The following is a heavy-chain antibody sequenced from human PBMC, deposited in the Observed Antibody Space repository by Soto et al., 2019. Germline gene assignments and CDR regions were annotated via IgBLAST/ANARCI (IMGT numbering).Heavy chain of an antibody. CDR2: SYYSGNT. CDR1: GGSISSSSYY. J-gene: IGHJ6*02. Sequence: SETLSLTCTVSGGSISSSSYYWGWIRQPPGKGLEWIVSSYYSGNTYYNPSLKSRVAISVDTSKNQFSLKLSSVTAADTAIYYCARHGYSSSWDYDYGMDVWGQGTTVTVSS. V-gene: IGHV4-39*01. D-gene: IGHD6-13*01. CDR3: ARHGYSSSWDYDYGMDV.